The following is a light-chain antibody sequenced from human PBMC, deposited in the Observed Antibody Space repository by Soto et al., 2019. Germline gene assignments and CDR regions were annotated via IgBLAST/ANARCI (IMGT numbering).Light chain of an antibody. J-gene: IGLJ1*01. CDR2: SNN. V-gene: IGLV1-44*01. CDR3: AAWDDSLNGLYV. CDR1: SSNIGSNT. Sequence: QSVLTQPPSASGTPGQRVTISCSGSSSNIGSNTVNWYQQLPGTAPKLLIYSNNQRPSGVPDRFSGSKSGTSASLAISGLQSEDEADYYCAAWDDSLNGLYVFATGTKVTV.